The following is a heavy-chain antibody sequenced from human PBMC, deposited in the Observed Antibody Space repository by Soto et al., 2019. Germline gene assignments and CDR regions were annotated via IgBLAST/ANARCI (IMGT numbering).Heavy chain of an antibody. CDR3: ARAGAYSSGWDINDAFDI. CDR1: GFTFRSYD. D-gene: IGHD6-19*01. V-gene: IGHV3-13*01. CDR2: IGTAGDT. J-gene: IGHJ3*02. Sequence: GGSLRLSCAASGFTFRSYDMHWVRQATGKGLEWVSAIGTAGDTYYPGSVKGRFTISRENAKNSLYLQMNSLRAGDTAVYYCARAGAYSSGWDINDAFDIWGQGTMVTVSS.